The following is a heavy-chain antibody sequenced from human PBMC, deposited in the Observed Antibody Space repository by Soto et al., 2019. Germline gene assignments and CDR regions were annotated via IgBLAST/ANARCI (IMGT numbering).Heavy chain of an antibody. V-gene: IGHV3-23*01. J-gene: IGHJ6*02. Sequence: GGSLRLSCAASGFTFSSYAMSWVRQAPGKGLEWVSAISGSGGSTYYADSVKGRFTISRDNSKNTLYLQMNSLRAEDTAVYYCAKEGVDGVVVPAALGDYYYGMDVWSQGTTVTVSS. CDR2: ISGSGGST. CDR3: AKEGVDGVVVPAALGDYYYGMDV. CDR1: GFTFSSYA. D-gene: IGHD2-2*01.